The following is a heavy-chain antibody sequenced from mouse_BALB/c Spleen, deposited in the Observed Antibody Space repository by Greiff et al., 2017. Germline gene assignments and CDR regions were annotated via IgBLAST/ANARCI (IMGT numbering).Heavy chain of an antibody. CDR3: TRRGLLLRLYYAMDY. D-gene: IGHD1-1*01. Sequence: QVQLQQPGAELVKPGASVKLSCKASGYTFTSYYMYWVKQRPGQGLEWIVGINPSNGGTNFNEKFKSKATLTVDKSSSTAYMQLSSLTSEDSAVYYCTRRGLLLRLYYAMDYWGQGTSVTVSS. CDR1: GYTFTSYY. CDR2: INPSNGGT. V-gene: IGHV1S81*02. J-gene: IGHJ4*01.